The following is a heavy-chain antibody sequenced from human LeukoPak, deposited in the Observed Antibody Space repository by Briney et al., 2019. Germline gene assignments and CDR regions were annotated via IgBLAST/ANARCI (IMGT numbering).Heavy chain of an antibody. CDR3: ARESEAFDI. CDR2: ISYDGNKK. Sequence: GGSLRLSCAASGFTFTSYAIHWVRQAPGKGLEWVAVISYDGNKKYYADSVKGRFTISRDNSKNTLYLQMNSLRAEDTAVYYCARESEAFDIWGQGTMVTVSS. J-gene: IGHJ3*02. CDR1: GFTFTSYA. V-gene: IGHV3-30-3*01.